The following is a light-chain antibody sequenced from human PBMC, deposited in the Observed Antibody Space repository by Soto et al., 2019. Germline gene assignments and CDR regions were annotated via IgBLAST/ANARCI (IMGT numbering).Light chain of an antibody. J-gene: IGLJ2*01. V-gene: IGLV2-14*01. Sequence: QSVLTQPASVSGSPGQSITISCTGTSSDVGGYNYVSWYQQHPGKAPKLMIYDVSNRPSGVSNRFSGSKSGSTASLTISGLQAEDEADYYCSSYTSGRTLVFGGGTKLTVL. CDR1: SSDVGGYNY. CDR3: SSYTSGRTLV. CDR2: DVS.